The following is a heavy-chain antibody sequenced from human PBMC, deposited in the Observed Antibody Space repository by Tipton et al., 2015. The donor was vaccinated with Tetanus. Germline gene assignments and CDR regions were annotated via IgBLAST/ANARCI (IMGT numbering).Heavy chain of an antibody. J-gene: IGHJ6*02. V-gene: IGHV1-69*06. Sequence: QMQLVQSGAEVKKPGSSVKVSCKASGGTFSSYAISWVRQAPGQGLEWMGGIIPIFGTANYAQKFQGRVTITADKSTSTAYMELNSLRAEDTAVYYCARMASEQQLDPWGQGTTVTVSS. CDR2: IIPIFGTA. CDR3: ARMASEQQLDP. CDR1: GGTFSSYA. D-gene: IGHD6-13*01.